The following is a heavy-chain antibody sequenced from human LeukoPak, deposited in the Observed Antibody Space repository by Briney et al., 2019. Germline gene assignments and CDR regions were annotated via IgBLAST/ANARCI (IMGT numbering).Heavy chain of an antibody. Sequence: GGSLRLSCTASGFTFGDYAMTWVRQAPGKGLEWVSAISGSGDSTYYADSVKGRVTISRDNSKNTLYLQMNSMRAEDTAVYSCAKTRGQTDYWGQGTLVTVSS. J-gene: IGHJ4*02. CDR2: ISGSGDST. V-gene: IGHV3-23*01. CDR1: GFTFGDYA. CDR3: AKTRGQTDY.